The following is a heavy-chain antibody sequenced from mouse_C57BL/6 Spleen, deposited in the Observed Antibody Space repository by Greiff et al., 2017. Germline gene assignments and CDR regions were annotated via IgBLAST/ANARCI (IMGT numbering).Heavy chain of an antibody. Sequence: QVQLQQSGAELVRPGASVTLSCKASGYTFTDYEMHWVKQTPVHGLEWIGAIDPETGGTAYNQKFKGKAILTADKSSSTAYMELRSLTSEDSAVYYCTRPCDYYWYFDVWGTGTTVTVSS. J-gene: IGHJ1*03. CDR3: TRPCDYYWYFDV. CDR1: GYTFTDYE. V-gene: IGHV1-15*01. CDR2: IDPETGGT. D-gene: IGHD2-4*01.